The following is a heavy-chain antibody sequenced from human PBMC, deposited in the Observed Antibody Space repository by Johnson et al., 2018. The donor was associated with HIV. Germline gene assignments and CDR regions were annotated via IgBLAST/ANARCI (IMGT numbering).Heavy chain of an antibody. CDR1: GFTFSSYG. D-gene: IGHD4-23*01. CDR2: IWFDGTNK. J-gene: IGHJ3*02. CDR3: AKGYGGNGGAFDI. Sequence: QMQLVESGGGAVQPGRSLRLSCAASGFTFSSYGMHWVRQAPGKGLEWVAVIWFDGTNKYYAHSVKGRFTISRDNSKNTLYLQMNSLRAEDTAVYYCAKGYGGNGGAFDIWGQGTMVTVSS. V-gene: IGHV3-33*06.